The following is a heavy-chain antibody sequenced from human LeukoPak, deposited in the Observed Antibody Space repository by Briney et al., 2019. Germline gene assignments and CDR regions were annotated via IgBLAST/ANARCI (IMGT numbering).Heavy chain of an antibody. V-gene: IGHV3-7*01. CDR3: ARDPTRSTYYYDSSGYFGD. J-gene: IGHJ4*02. D-gene: IGHD3-22*01. Sequence: PGGSLRLSCAASGFTFSSYWMSWVRQAPGKGLEWVANIKQDGSEKYYVDSVKGRFTISRDNAKNSLYLQMNSLRAEDTAVYYCARDPTRSTYYYDSSGYFGDWGQGTLVTVSS. CDR2: IKQDGSEK. CDR1: GFTFSSYW.